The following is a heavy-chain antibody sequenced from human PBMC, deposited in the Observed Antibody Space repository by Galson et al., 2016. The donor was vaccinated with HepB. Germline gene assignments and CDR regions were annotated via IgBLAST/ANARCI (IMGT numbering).Heavy chain of an antibody. Sequence: SLRLSCAASGFSFSDYAMSWVRQAPGKGLEWVSGISGSGGSTFYADSVKGRFTISRDNSENTLYLRMNSLRADDTAVYYCAKDQGVGANYHHLGPQIFDYWGQGTLVIVPS. CDR1: GFSFSDYA. V-gene: IGHV3-23*01. J-gene: IGHJ4*02. CDR3: AKDQGVGANYHHLGPQIFDY. CDR2: ISGSGGST. D-gene: IGHD1-26*01.